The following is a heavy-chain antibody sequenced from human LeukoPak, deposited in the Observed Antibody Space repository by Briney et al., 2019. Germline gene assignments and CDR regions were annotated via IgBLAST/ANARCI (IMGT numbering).Heavy chain of an antibody. J-gene: IGHJ4*02. V-gene: IGHV4-4*02. CDR3: AREGGLYRPLDY. Sequence: SETLSLTCGVSGGSITNTNYWTWVRQPPGKGLEWIGEVNLQGSANYNPSLMGRVAISVDTSENHISLQLTSVTAADTAVDYCAREGGLYRPLDYSGQGTLVTVSP. CDR2: VNLQGSA. CDR1: GGSITNTNY.